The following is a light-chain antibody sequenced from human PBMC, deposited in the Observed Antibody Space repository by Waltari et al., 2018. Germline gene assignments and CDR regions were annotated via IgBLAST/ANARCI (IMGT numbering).Light chain of an antibody. V-gene: IGLV1-51*01. J-gene: IGLJ3*02. Sequence: QSVFTQPPSVSAAPGQKVSISCSGSNFNIGSNHLSWYQHLPGTAPKLLIYDNNERPSGIPDRFSGSKSGTSGTLGITGLQTGDEGDYYCGSWDSSLRAWVFGGGTKLTVL. CDR3: GSWDSSLRAWV. CDR2: DNN. CDR1: NFNIGSNH.